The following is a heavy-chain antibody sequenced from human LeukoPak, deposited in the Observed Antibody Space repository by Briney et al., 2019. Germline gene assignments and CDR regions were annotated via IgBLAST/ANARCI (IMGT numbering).Heavy chain of an antibody. Sequence: ASVKVSCKASGYTFTSYGISWVRQAPGQGLEWMGWISAYNGNTNYAQKLQGRVTMTTDTSTSTAYMELRSLRSDDTAVYYCARDVEYSSSNWYFDLWGRGTLVTVSS. V-gene: IGHV1-18*01. D-gene: IGHD6-6*01. CDR1: GYTFTSYG. CDR2: ISAYNGNT. J-gene: IGHJ2*01. CDR3: ARDVEYSSSNWYFDL.